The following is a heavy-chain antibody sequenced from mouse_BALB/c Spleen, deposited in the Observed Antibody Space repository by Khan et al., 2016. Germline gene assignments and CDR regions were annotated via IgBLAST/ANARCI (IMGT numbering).Heavy chain of an antibody. CDR3: SKSGSGHDPSYAVDY. CDR2: IHPYAGET. D-gene: IGHD3-1*01. Sequence: QVQLQQPGAELVRPGASVKLSCKASGYYFTSYWMNWVQQRPGKGLEWIGMIHPYAGETTLNQKFKDKATLTVDKSSSTTYMQLSSLTSEDSAVYQCSKSGSGHDPSYAVDYWGQGTSLTVSS. V-gene: IGHV1-74*01. J-gene: IGHJ4*01. CDR1: GYYFTSYW.